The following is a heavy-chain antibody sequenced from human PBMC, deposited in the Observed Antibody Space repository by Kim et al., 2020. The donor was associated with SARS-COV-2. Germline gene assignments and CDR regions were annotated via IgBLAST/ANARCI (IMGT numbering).Heavy chain of an antibody. CDR1: GYTFTTYD. CDR3: ATKGRVSFGGDPFFDQ. CDR2: MNPENGNT. Sequence: ASVKVSCKASGYTFTTYDINWVRQATGQGLEWMGWMNPENGNTGYAQKFQGTVIMTRDTSISTAYMELNGLTSEDTGVYYCATKGRVSFGGDPFFDQWGQGTLVTVSS. V-gene: IGHV1-8*01. J-gene: IGHJ4*02. D-gene: IGHD3-16*01.